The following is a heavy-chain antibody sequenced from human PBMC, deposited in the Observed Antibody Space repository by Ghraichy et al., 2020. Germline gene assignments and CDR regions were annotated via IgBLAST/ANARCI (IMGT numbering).Heavy chain of an antibody. D-gene: IGHD3-10*01. Sequence: GESLNISCAASGFIISNYAMNWVRQAPGKWLEWVSAISVSGGNTYYADSVKGRFTISRDNSKNTLYLQMNSLRAEDTAVYYCAKSPPSGSWDRNWFDPWGQGTLVTVSS. CDR3: AKSPPSGSWDRNWFDP. CDR2: ISVSGGNT. J-gene: IGHJ5*02. CDR1: GFIISNYA. V-gene: IGHV3-23*01.